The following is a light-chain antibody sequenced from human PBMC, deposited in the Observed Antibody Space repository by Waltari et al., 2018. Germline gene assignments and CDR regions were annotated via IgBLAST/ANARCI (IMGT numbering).Light chain of an antibody. CDR1: QRVLDRSNNNNS. CDR2: LAL. J-gene: IGKJ3*01. Sequence: DIVVTQSPDSLAVSLGERATIHCHSSQRVLDRSNNNNSLAGYHQKPGQPHKLLIYLALTREAGVPDRFSGSGSGTDFTLKFSSLQADDVAVYYCQQYYSTIFPFGPGTKVDIK. CDR3: QQYYSTIFP. V-gene: IGKV4-1*01.